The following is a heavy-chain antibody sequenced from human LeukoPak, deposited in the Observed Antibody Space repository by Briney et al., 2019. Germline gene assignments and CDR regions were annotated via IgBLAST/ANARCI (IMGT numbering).Heavy chain of an antibody. J-gene: IGHJ5*02. Sequence: GGSLRLSCAASGFTFSSYAMSWVRQAPGKGLEWVSAISGSSGSTYYADSVKGRFTISRDNSKNTLYLQMNSLRAEDTAVYYCAKDRIAAAQYNWFDPWGQGTLVTVSS. D-gene: IGHD6-13*01. CDR1: GFTFSSYA. CDR2: ISGSSGST. CDR3: AKDRIAAAQYNWFDP. V-gene: IGHV3-23*01.